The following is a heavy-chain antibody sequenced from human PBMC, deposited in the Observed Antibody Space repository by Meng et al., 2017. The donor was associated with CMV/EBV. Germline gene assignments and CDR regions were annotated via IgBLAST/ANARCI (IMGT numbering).Heavy chain of an antibody. CDR1: GGSISSGDYY. J-gene: IGHJ5*02. Sequence: QVQLQESGPGLVKPSQPPSLTCTVSGGSISSGDYYWSWIRQPPGKGLEWIGYIYYSGSTYYNPSLKSRVTISVDTSKNQFSLKLSSVTAADTAVYYCARVYCSGGSCYGNWFDPWGQGTLVTVSS. V-gene: IGHV4-30-4*08. CDR3: ARVYCSGGSCYGNWFDP. CDR2: IYYSGST. D-gene: IGHD2-15*01.